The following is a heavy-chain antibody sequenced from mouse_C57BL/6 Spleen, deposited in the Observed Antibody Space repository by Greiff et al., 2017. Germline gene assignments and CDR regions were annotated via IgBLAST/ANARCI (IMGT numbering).Heavy chain of an antibody. CDR1: GYSFTGYF. Sequence: VQLQQSGPELVKPGDSVKISCKASGYSFTGYFMNWVMQSHGKSLEWIGRINPYNGDTFYNQKFKGKATLTVDKSSSTAHMELRSLTSEDSAVYYCARSNYDYDSPFAYWGQGTLVTVSA. V-gene: IGHV1-20*01. J-gene: IGHJ3*01. D-gene: IGHD2-4*01. CDR2: INPYNGDT. CDR3: ARSNYDYDSPFAY.